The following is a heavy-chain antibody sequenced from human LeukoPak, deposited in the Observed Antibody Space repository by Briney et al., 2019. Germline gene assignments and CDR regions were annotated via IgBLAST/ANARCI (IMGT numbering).Heavy chain of an antibody. J-gene: IGHJ4*02. Sequence: PGGSLRLSCAASGFTFSSYSMNWVRQAPGKGLEWVSSISSSSSYIYYADSVKGRFTISRDNAKNSLYPQMNSLRAEDTAVYYCARDGYDSSGYYVAHWGQGTLVTVSS. CDR1: GFTFSSYS. CDR2: ISSSSSYI. V-gene: IGHV3-21*01. D-gene: IGHD3-22*01. CDR3: ARDGYDSSGYYVAH.